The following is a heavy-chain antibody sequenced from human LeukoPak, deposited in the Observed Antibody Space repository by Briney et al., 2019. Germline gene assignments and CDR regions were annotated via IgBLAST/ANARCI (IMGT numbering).Heavy chain of an antibody. J-gene: IGHJ4*02. CDR3: ARLGFYSGYFDH. CDR1: GDSISTYL. V-gene: IGHV4-59*01. Sequence: SETLSLTFTVSGDSISTYLWSWIRQAPGRGLEWIGYFYNSGDTKLNPSLKSRVTISVDTPKNQYSLKMSSLTTADTAVYFCARLGFYSGYFDHWGQGILVTVSS. D-gene: IGHD2-15*01. CDR2: FYNSGDT.